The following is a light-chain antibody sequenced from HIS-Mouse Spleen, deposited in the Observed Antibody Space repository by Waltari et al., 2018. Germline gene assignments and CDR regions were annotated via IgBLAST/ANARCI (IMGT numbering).Light chain of an antibody. CDR3: YSTDSSGNHRV. CDR2: EDS. V-gene: IGLV3-10*01. J-gene: IGLJ2*01. CDR1: ALPTTY. Sequence: SYELTQPPSVSVSPGQTARITCSGYALPTTYAHWYQQNSGQAPVLVIYEDSKRPSGIPERFSGSSSGTMATLTISGAQVEDEADYYCYSTDSSGNHRVFGGGTKLTVL.